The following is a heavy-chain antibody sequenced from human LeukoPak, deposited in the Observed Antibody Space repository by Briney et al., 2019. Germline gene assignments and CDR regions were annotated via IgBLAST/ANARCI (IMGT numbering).Heavy chain of an antibody. D-gene: IGHD2-15*01. J-gene: IGHJ4*02. CDR3: ARDQGGGTSY. CDR1: GFTFSSYG. V-gene: IGHV3-23*01. CDR2: ISGSGGSA. Sequence: PGGSLRLSCAASGFTFSSYGMSWVRQAPGKGLEWVSAISGSGGSAYYADSVKGRFTISRDNAKNSLYLQMNSLRAEDTAIYYCARDQGGGTSYWGQGTLVTVSS.